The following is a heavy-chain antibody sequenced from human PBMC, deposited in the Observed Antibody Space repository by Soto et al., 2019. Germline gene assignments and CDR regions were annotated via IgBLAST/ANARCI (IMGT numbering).Heavy chain of an antibody. CDR3: ARIMYNYGSAHDF. CDR2: ISGSGSII. V-gene: IGHV3-48*01. D-gene: IGHD3-10*01. J-gene: IGHJ4*02. Sequence: GGSLRLSCAASEFTFSSYNMNWVRQAPGKGLEWVSYISGSGSIIYYSDSVKGRFTISRDNAKSSLFLQMNSLGAEDTAVYYCARIMYNYGSAHDFWGQGALVTVSS. CDR1: EFTFSSYN.